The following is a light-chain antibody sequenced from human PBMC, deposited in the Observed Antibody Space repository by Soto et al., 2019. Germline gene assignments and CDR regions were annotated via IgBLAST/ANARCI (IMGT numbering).Light chain of an antibody. CDR2: DAS. CDR1: QSVNSF. V-gene: IGKV3-11*01. J-gene: IGKJ2*01. CDR3: QQRDNWPT. Sequence: EIVLTQSPATLSLSPGERATLSCRASQSVNSFLAWYQQKPGQAPRLLIYDASNRATGIPARFSGGGSGTDFTLTISSLEPEDFAGYYFQQRDNWPTLGQGTKLEIK.